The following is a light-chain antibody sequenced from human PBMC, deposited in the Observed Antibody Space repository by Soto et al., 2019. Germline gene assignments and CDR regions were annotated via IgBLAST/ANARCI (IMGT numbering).Light chain of an antibody. CDR3: HQSYSTLGT. J-gene: IGKJ1*01. CDR2: AAS. Sequence: DIQMTQSPSSLSASVGDRVTITCRASQSISSYLNWYQQKPGKAPKLLIYAASSLQSGVPSRFSSSGSVTDSTLTISSLQPEDFATYYCHQSYSTLGTFGQGTKVEIK. V-gene: IGKV1-39*01. CDR1: QSISSY.